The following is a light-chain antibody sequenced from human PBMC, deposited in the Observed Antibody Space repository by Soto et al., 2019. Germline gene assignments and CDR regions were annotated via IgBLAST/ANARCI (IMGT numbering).Light chain of an antibody. CDR1: QTISSW. V-gene: IGKV1-5*03. CDR3: QHYNTYPWT. CDR2: KAS. Sequence: DIQMTQSPSTLSGSVGDRVTITCRASQTISSWLAWYQQKPGKAPKLLIYKASTLKSGVPSRFSGSGSGTEFTLTISSMQPGDFATYYCQHYNTYPWTFGQGTKVDI. J-gene: IGKJ1*01.